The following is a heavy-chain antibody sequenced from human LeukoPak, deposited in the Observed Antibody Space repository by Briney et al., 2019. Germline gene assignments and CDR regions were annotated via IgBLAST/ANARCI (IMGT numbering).Heavy chain of an antibody. V-gene: IGHV1-2*06. CDR3: ARVRYCSNTSCYIDEYFQH. Sequence: GASVKVSCKASGYTFTGYYMHWVRQAPGQGLEWMGRINPNSGGTNYAQKFQGRVTMTRDTSISTAYMELSRLRSDDTAVYYCARVRYCSNTSCYIDEYFQHWGQGTLVTVSS. CDR2: INPNSGGT. J-gene: IGHJ1*01. D-gene: IGHD2-2*01. CDR1: GYTFTGYY.